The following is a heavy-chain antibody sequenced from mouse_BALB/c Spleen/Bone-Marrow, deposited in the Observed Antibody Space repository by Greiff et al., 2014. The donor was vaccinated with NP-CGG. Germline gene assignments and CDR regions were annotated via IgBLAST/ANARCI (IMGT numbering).Heavy chain of an antibody. CDR1: GYTFTSYW. CDR2: IYPGSGNT. CDR3: TTYGNYEAWFAY. Sequence: KQSGSELVRPGASVKLSCKASGYTFTSYWMHWVKQRPGQGLEWIGNIYPGSGNTNYDEKFKSKATLTVDTSSNTAYMQLSSLTSEDSTVYYRTTYGNYEAWFAYWGQGTLVTVSA. D-gene: IGHD2-1*01. V-gene: IGHV1S22*01. J-gene: IGHJ3*01.